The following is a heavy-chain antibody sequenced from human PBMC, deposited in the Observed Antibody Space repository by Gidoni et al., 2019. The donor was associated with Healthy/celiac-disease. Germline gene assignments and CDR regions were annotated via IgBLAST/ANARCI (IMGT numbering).Heavy chain of an antibody. D-gene: IGHD6-19*01. CDR3: ARGGIAVAGGAQDDY. CDR1: GGSISSSNW. J-gene: IGHJ4*02. V-gene: IGHV4-4*02. CDR2: IYHSGST. Sequence: GPGLVKPSGTLSLTCAVSGGSISSSNWWSWVRQPPGKGLEWIGEIYHSGSTNYNPSIKSRVTISVDKSKNQFSLKLSSVTAADTAVYYCARGGIAVAGGAQDDYWGQGTLVTVSS.